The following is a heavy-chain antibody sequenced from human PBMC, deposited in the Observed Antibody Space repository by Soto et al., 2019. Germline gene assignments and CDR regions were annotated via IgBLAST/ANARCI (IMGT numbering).Heavy chain of an antibody. V-gene: IGHV1-69*08. J-gene: IGHJ6*03. CDR2: IIPILGIA. CDR1: GGTFSSYT. Sequence: QVQLVQSGAEVKKPGSSVKVSCKASGGTFSSYTISWVRQAPGQGLEWMGRIIPILGIANYAQKFQGRVTITEDKSTSTAYMELSSLRSEDTAVYYCARDTMVRGVISDYYYYMDVWGKGTTVTVSS. CDR3: ARDTMVRGVISDYYYYMDV. D-gene: IGHD3-10*01.